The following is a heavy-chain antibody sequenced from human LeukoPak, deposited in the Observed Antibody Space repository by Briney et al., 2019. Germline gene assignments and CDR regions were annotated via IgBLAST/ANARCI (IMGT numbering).Heavy chain of an antibody. CDR3: ARVPVVEMATISDY. CDR2: IYHSGST. V-gene: IGHV4-38-2*01. Sequence: SETLSLTCAVSGYSISSGYYWGWIRQPPGKGLEWIGSIYHSGSTYYNPSLKSRVTISVDTSKNQLSLKLSSVTAADTAVYYCARVPVVEMATISDYWGQGTLVTVSS. J-gene: IGHJ4*02. D-gene: IGHD5-24*01. CDR1: GYSISSGYY.